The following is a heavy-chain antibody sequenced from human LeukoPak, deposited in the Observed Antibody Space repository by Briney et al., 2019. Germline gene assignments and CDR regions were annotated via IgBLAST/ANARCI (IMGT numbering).Heavy chain of an antibody. J-gene: IGHJ4*02. CDR2: ISSSSSYI. Sequence: GGSLRLSCAASGFTFSSYSMNWVRQAPGKGLEWVSSISSSSSYIYYADSVKGRFTVSRDNSKNTLYLQMNSPRVEDTAVYYCAREGGYCSSTTCYFDSWGQGTLVTVSS. CDR3: AREGGYCSSTTCYFDS. D-gene: IGHD2-2*01. CDR1: GFTFSSYS. V-gene: IGHV3-21*01.